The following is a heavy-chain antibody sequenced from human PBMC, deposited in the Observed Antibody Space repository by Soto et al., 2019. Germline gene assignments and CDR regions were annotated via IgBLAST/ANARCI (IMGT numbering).Heavy chain of an antibody. V-gene: IGHV5-51*01. D-gene: IGHD3-10*01. CDR2: IYPGDSDT. CDR3: ARLPGVRGVFDGFNV. CDR1: GYSFAGYW. J-gene: IGHJ3*01. Sequence: GESLKISCKGSGYSFAGYWIGWVRQMPGKGLDWMGVIYPGDSDTRYSPSFHGQVTISADRSISTAYLQWSSLKASDTAMYFCARLPGVRGVFDGFNVWGQGTMVTVSS.